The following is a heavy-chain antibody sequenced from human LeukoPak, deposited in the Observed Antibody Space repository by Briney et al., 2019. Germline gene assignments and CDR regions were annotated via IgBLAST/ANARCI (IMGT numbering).Heavy chain of an antibody. J-gene: IGHJ4*02. CDR2: MNPNSGNT. Sequence: ASVKVSCKASGYTFTSYDINWVRQATGQGLEWMGWMNPNSGNTGYAQKFQGRVTMTRNTSISTAYMELSRLRSDDTAVYYCARGTYYYDSSGYYFHFDYWGQGTLVTVSS. V-gene: IGHV1-8*01. D-gene: IGHD3-22*01. CDR3: ARGTYYYDSSGYYFHFDY. CDR1: GYTFTSYD.